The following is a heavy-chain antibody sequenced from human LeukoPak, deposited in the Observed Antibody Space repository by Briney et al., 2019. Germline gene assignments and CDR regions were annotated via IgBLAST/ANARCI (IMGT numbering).Heavy chain of an antibody. J-gene: IGHJ6*03. CDR3: ARVGDGEESSSCAVAPHYYYMDV. V-gene: IGHV1-8*01. CDR2: MNPNSGNT. CDR1: GYTFTSYD. Sequence: GASVKVSCKASGYTFTSYDINWVRQATGQGLEWMGWMNPNSGNTGYAQKFQGRVTMTRNTSISTAYMELSSLTSEDTAVYYCARVGDGEESSSCAVAPHYYYMDVWGKGTTVTVSS. D-gene: IGHD6-13*01.